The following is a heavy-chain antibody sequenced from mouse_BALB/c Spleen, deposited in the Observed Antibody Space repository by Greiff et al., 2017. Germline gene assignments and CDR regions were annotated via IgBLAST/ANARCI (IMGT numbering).Heavy chain of an antibody. J-gene: IGHJ2*01. D-gene: IGHD2-4*01. CDR2: ISSGGST. Sequence: EVKLVESGGGLVKPGGSLKLSCAASGFTFSSYAMSWVRQTPEKRLEWVASISSGGSTYYPDSVKGRFTISRDNARNILYLQMSSLRSEDTAMYYCARDYDYDFDYWGQGTTLTVSS. V-gene: IGHV5-6-5*01. CDR3: ARDYDYDFDY. CDR1: GFTFSSYA.